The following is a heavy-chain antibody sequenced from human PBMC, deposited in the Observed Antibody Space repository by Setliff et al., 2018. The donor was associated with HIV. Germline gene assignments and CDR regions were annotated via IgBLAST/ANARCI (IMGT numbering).Heavy chain of an antibody. D-gene: IGHD2-15*01. CDR2: MYYTGTT. CDR1: GYSVSSGYY. CDR3: ARGVGIGGNWFDP. V-gene: IGHV4-38-2*01. Sequence: KPSETLSLTCAVSGYSVSSGYYWAWIRQAPGKGLQWIGQMYYTGTTDYNPSLSSRVTISQDKSRNQFSLKLTSVTATDTAIYYCARGVGIGGNWFDPWG. J-gene: IGHJ5*02.